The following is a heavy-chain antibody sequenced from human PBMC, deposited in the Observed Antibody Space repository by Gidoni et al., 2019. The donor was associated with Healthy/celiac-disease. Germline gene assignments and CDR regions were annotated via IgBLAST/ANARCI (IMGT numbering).Heavy chain of an antibody. CDR3: ARGGGAKGSVY. Sequence: QVQLQQWGAGLLKPSETLSLTCAVYGGSFSGYYWSWIRQPPGKGLEWIGEINHSGSTNYNPSLKSRVTISVDTSKNQFSLKLSSVTAADTAVYYCARGGGAKGSVYWGQGTLVTVSS. D-gene: IGHD3-16*01. J-gene: IGHJ4*02. V-gene: IGHV4-34*01. CDR1: GGSFSGYY. CDR2: INHSGST.